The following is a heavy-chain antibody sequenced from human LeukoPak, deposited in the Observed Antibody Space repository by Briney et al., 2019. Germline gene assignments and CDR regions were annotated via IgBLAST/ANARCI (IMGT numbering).Heavy chain of an antibody. Sequence: ASVKVSCKASGYTFTSYGISWVRQAPGQGLEWMGWISSQHGQTEYAPNSQDRVTMTTDTYTNTAYMELRSLRSDDTAVYYCAGSLGYCTSNVCYLKYWGQGTLVTVSS. V-gene: IGHV1-18*01. J-gene: IGHJ4*02. CDR2: ISSQHGQT. CDR1: GYTFTSYG. CDR3: AGSLGYCTSNVCYLKY. D-gene: IGHD2-8*01.